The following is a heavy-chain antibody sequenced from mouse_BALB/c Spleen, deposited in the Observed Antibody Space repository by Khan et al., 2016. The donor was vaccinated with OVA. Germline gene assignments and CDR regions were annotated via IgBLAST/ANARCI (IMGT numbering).Heavy chain of an antibody. CDR1: GYTFTNYG. Sequence: QIQLVPSGPELKKPGETVKISCKASGYTFTNYGMNWVKQAPGKGLKWMGWINTYTGEPTYADDFKGRFVFSLETSASTAYLQISNLKNEDMTTYFCARISSYWYSDVWGAGTTVTVAS. CDR2: INTYTGEP. V-gene: IGHV9-1*02. CDR3: ARISSYWYSDV. J-gene: IGHJ1*01.